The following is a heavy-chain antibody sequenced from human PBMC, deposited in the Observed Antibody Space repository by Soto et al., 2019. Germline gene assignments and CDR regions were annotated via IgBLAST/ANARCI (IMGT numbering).Heavy chain of an antibody. CDR2: IYYGSKT. J-gene: IGHJ4*02. D-gene: IGHD3-10*01. CDR1: GGSISSGDYY. V-gene: IGHV4-30-4*01. Sequence: QVQLQESGPGLVKPSQTLSLTCTVSGGSISSGDYYWSWIRQSPGKGLEWIGYIYYGSKTYYNLSLKSQVTISADTPQNQFSLKLSSVTAADTAVYYGASAGSTSGKKKFDYWGQGTLVTVAS. CDR3: ASAGSTSGKKKFDY.